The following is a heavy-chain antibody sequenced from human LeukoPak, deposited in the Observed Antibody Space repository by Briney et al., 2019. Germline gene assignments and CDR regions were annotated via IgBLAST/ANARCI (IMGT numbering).Heavy chain of an antibody. J-gene: IGHJ5*02. V-gene: IGHV4-39*01. CDR2: IYYSGST. CDR1: GGSISSSSYY. CDR3: ARCPPPGWFDP. Sequence: PSETLSLTCTVYGGSISSSSYYWGWIRQPPGKGLEWIGSIYYSGSTYYNPSLKSRVTISVDTSKNQFSLRLSSVTAADTAVYYCARCPPPGWFDPWGQGTLVTVSS. D-gene: IGHD5/OR15-5a*01.